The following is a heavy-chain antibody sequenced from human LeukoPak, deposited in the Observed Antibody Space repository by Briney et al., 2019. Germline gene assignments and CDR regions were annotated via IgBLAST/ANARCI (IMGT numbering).Heavy chain of an antibody. CDR3: AKFPIAAAGKGDWFDP. J-gene: IGHJ5*02. CDR2: ISWNSGSI. CDR1: GFTFDDYA. V-gene: IGHV3-9*01. Sequence: GGSLRLSCAASGFTFDDYAMHWVRQAPGKGLEWVSGISWNSGSIGYADSVKGRFTISRDNSKNTLYLQMNSLRAEDTAAYYCAKFPIAAAGKGDWFDPWGQGTLVTVSS. D-gene: IGHD6-13*01.